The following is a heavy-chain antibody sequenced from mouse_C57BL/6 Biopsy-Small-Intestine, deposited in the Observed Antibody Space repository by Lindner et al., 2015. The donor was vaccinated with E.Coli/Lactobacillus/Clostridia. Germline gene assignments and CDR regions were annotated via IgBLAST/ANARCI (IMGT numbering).Heavy chain of an antibody. CDR2: INPSDGYI. J-gene: IGHJ4*01. CDR3: VREFVGGHFDH. CDR1: GYIFTDYY. V-gene: IGHV1-53*01. Sequence: SVKVSCKASGYIFTDYYMHWVRQAPGQGLEWMGRINPSDGYIHYPQSFQGRVTITRDTSTSTVYMDLSSLTSEDTAVYHCVREFVGGHFDHWGQGTLVTVSS.